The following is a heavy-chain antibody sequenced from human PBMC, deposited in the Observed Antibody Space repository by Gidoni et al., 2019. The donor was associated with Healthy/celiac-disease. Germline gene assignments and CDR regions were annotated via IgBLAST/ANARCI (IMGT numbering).Heavy chain of an antibody. CDR3: AKDQGDGYPRLAFDI. CDR2: ISYDGSNK. CDR1: GFTFSSSG. J-gene: IGHJ3*02. V-gene: IGHV3-30*18. D-gene: IGHD5-12*01. Sequence: QVQLVESGGGVVQPGRSLRLSCAASGFTFSSSGMHWVRQAPGKGLEWVAVISYDGSNKYYADSVKGRFTISRDNSKNTLYLQMNSLRAEDTAVYYCAKDQGDGYPRLAFDIWGQGTMVTVSS.